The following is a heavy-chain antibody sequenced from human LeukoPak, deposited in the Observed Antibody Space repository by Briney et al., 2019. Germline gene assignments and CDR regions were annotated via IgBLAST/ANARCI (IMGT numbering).Heavy chain of an antibody. CDR1: GYIFTSYG. CDR2: ISAYNGNT. D-gene: IGHD6-13*01. CDR3: ARDPAIAAAGIDC. Sequence: VQVLCKASGYIFTSYGISWVRQAPGQGLEWMGWISAYNGNTNYSQKLQGRVTMTTDTSTSTAYMELRSLRSDDTAVYYCARDPAIAAAGIDCWGQGTLVTVSS. J-gene: IGHJ4*02. V-gene: IGHV1-18*01.